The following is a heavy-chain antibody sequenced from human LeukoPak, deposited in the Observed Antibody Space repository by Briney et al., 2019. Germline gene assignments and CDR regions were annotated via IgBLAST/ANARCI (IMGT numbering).Heavy chain of an antibody. CDR1: GFSVSSNH. Sequence: GGSLRLSCAASGFSVSSNHMSWVRQAPGKGLEWVSVIYSGGSTYYADSVKGRFTISRDNSKNTLYLQMNSLRAEDTAVYYCARGRGDLGYCSGGSCRPQGFDYWGQGTLVTVSS. CDR2: IYSGGST. CDR3: ARGRGDLGYCSGGSCRPQGFDY. V-gene: IGHV3-53*05. J-gene: IGHJ4*02. D-gene: IGHD2-15*01.